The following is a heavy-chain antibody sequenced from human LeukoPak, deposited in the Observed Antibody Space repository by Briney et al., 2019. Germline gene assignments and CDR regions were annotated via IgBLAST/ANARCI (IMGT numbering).Heavy chain of an antibody. CDR3: ARDLGGIAARLEEDY. J-gene: IGHJ4*02. Sequence: ASVKVSCKTSGYTFTGYYMHWVRQAPGQGLEWMGWINPNSSVTNYAQRFQGRVTMTRDTSISAAYMELSRLRSDDTAVYYCARDLGGIAARLEEDYWGQGTLVTVSS. CDR1: GYTFTGYY. V-gene: IGHV1-2*02. D-gene: IGHD6-6*01. CDR2: INPNSSVT.